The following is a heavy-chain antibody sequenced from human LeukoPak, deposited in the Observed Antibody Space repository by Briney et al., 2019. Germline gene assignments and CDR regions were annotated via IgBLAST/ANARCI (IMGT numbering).Heavy chain of an antibody. Sequence: ASVKVSCKASGYTFTSYDINWVRQATGQGLEWMGWMNPNSGNTGYAQKFQGRVTITADESTSTAYMELSSLRSEDTAVYYCAISLMDDFWSGYYGSFYWGQGTLVTVSS. CDR1: GYTFTSYD. J-gene: IGHJ4*02. CDR3: AISLMDDFWSGYYGSFY. CDR2: MNPNSGNT. D-gene: IGHD3-3*01. V-gene: IGHV1-8*01.